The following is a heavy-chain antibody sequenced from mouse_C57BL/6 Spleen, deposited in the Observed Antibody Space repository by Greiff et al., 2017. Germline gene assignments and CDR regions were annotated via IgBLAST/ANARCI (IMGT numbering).Heavy chain of an antibody. D-gene: IGHD2-3*01. V-gene: IGHV3-1*01. Sequence: EVKLQESGPGMVKPSQSLSLTCTVTGYSITSGYDWHWIRHFPGNKLEWMGYISYSGRTNYNPSLKSRISITHDTSKNHFFLKLNSVTTEDTATYYCGRVCEGYYSGYCDVWGTGTAVTVSS. J-gene: IGHJ1*03. CDR3: GRVCEGYYSGYCDV. CDR2: ISYSGRT. CDR1: GYSITSGYD.